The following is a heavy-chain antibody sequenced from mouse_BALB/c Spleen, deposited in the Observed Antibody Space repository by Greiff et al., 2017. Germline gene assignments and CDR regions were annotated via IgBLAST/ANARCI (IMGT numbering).Heavy chain of an antibody. J-gene: IGHJ4*01. CDR3: ARGGTPQCYAMDY. D-gene: IGHD2-14*01. V-gene: IGHV2-6-2*01. Sequence: QVQLQQSGPDLVAPSQSLSITCTVSGFSLTSYGVHWVRQPPGKGLEWLVVIWSDGSTTYNSALKSRLSISKDNSKSQVFLKMNSLQTNDTAMYYCARGGTPQCYAMDYWGQGTSVTVSS. CDR2: IWSDGST. CDR1: GFSLTSYG.